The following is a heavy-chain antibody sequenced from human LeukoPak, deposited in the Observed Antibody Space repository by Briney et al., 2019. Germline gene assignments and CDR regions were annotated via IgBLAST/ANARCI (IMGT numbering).Heavy chain of an antibody. CDR2: IYIDVGT. Sequence: GGSLRLSCAASGFTVTSNYMSWVRQAPGKGREWVSVIYIDVGTYYTNSVKGGFTISRDNSKTTLYLQMNSLRPEDTAVYYCARATRSYDYDYWGQGTLVTVSS. CDR3: ARATRSYDYDY. V-gene: IGHV3-53*05. J-gene: IGHJ4*02. CDR1: GFTVTSNY. D-gene: IGHD1-26*01.